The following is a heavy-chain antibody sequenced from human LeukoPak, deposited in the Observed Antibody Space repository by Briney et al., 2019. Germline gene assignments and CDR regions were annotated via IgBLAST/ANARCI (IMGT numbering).Heavy chain of an antibody. J-gene: IGHJ4*02. D-gene: IGHD1-26*01. CDR1: GFTFNDYA. CDR2: ISASGAMT. CDR3: AKDRSIGTYYTFDH. V-gene: IGHV3-23*01. Sequence: GGTLRLSCAASGFTFNDYAMTWVRRAPGKGLEWVSSISASGAMTYYADSVKGRFTVSRDNSKNTLYLQMSRLTAADTAVYYCAKDRSIGTYYTFDHWGQGTLVTVSS.